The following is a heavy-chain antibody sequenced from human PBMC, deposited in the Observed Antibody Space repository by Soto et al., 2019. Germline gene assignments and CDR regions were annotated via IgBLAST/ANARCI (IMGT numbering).Heavy chain of an antibody. J-gene: IGHJ3*01. CDR1: GFTFTNSA. D-gene: IGHD2-21*02. V-gene: IGHV1-58*01. Sequence: ASVQVSCKTSGFTFTNSAVQWVRQARGQRLEWIGWIIVASGRTNYAREVQERVTISRDTSTATAYMELSGLRSEDTAVYYCVAELYSGGGCCSFDFWGQGTMVTVS. CDR2: IIVASGRT. CDR3: VAELYSGGGCCSFDF.